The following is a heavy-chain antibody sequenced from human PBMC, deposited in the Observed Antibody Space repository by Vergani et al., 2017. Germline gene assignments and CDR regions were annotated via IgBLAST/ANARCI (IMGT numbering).Heavy chain of an antibody. CDR3: GRGSDNYN. CDR2: ISGSGGST. V-gene: IGHV3-23*01. CDR1: GFTFNHYA. Sequence: EVQLLESGGDLVQPGGSLRLFCAASGFTFNHYAMNWVRQAPGKGLEWVSGISGSGGSTYYAGSVKGRFTISRDSSKNTLYLQMNSLSAGDTAVYYCGRGSDNYNWGQGTLVTVSS. D-gene: IGHD5-24*01. J-gene: IGHJ4*02.